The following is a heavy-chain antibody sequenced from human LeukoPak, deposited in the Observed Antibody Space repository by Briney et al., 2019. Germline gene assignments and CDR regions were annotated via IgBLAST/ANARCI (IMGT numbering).Heavy chain of an antibody. J-gene: IGHJ4*02. CDR1: GGSISRGGYY. CDR3: ARAVTTVTTFFDY. CDR2: IYHSGST. Sequence: SETLSLTCTVSGGSISRGGYYWSWIRQPPGKGLEWLGYIYHSGSTYYNPSLKSRVMMSVDRSKNQFSLKLSSVTAADTAVYYCARAVTTVTTFFDYWGQGTLVTVSS. D-gene: IGHD4-11*01. V-gene: IGHV4-30-2*01.